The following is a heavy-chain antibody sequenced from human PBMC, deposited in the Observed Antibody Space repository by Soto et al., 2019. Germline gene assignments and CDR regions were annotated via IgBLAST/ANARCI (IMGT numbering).Heavy chain of an antibody. J-gene: IGHJ4*02. V-gene: IGHV4-34*02. D-gene: IGHD2-2*01. CDR2: INHSGST. Sequence: QVQLRQWGAGLLKPSETLSLTCAVYGGSFSGYSWSWIRQTPGKGLEWIGEINHSGSTNYNPSLKSRVTISVDTSKNQFSLRLRSVTAADTAVYFCTRGLGYCSSTSCPTIQWGQGTLVTVSS. CDR3: TRGLGYCSSTSCPTIQ. CDR1: GGSFSGYS.